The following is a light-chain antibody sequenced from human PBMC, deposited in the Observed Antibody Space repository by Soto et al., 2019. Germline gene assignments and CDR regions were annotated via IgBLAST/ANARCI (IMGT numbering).Light chain of an antibody. CDR3: HQYRGYPWT. Sequence: DIQMTQSPSTLSPSVGDSVTITCRASQRISTWLAWYQQKPGQAPHGLIYYGSFSENGVSSRFSGSGSGTEVQPTISSLQPDYFATYFCHQYRGYPWTLGQGPKVEI. J-gene: IGKJ1*01. V-gene: IGKV1-5*01. CDR2: YGS. CDR1: QRISTW.